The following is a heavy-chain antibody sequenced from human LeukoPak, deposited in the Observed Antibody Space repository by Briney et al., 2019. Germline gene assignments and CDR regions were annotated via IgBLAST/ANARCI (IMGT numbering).Heavy chain of an antibody. V-gene: IGHV1-2*02. CDR1: GYTFTGYY. J-gene: IGHJ5*02. Sequence: VASVKVSCKASGYTFTGYYMHRVRQAPGQGLEWMGWINPNSGGTNYAQKFQGRVTMTRDTSISTAYMELSRLRSDDTAVYYCARAPGHYYDSSGYWIQGRWFDPWGQGTLVTVSS. CDR3: ARAPGHYYDSSGYWIQGRWFDP. D-gene: IGHD3-22*01. CDR2: INPNSGGT.